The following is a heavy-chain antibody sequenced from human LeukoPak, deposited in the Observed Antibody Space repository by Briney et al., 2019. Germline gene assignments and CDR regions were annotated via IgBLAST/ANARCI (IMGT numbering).Heavy chain of an antibody. Sequence: GGSLRLSCAASGFTYSSYWMHWVRQAPGKGLVWVSRINSDGSSTSYADSVKGRFTISRDNAKNSLYLQMNSLRAEDTAVYYCAHIPVRRYFDWLGGWGQGTLVTVSS. D-gene: IGHD3-9*01. V-gene: IGHV3-74*01. CDR2: INSDGSST. J-gene: IGHJ4*02. CDR1: GFTYSSYW. CDR3: AHIPVRRYFDWLGG.